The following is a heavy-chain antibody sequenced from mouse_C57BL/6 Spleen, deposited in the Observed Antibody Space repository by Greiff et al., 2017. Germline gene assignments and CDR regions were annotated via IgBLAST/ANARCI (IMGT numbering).Heavy chain of an antibody. CDR1: GYTFTNYW. Sequence: QVQLQQSGAELVRPGTSVKMSCKASGYTFTNYWIGWAKQRPGHGLEWIGDIYPGGGYTNYNEKFKGKATLTADKSSSTAYMQFSSLTSEDSAIYYWGRGAQLGPFAYWGQGTLVTVSA. CDR2: IYPGGGYT. D-gene: IGHD3-1*01. CDR3: GRGAQLGPFAY. J-gene: IGHJ3*01. V-gene: IGHV1-63*01.